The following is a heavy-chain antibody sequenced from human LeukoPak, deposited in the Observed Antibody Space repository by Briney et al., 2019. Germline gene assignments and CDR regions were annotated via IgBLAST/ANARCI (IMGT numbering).Heavy chain of an antibody. Sequence: ASVKVSCKASGYTFTSYYMHWVRQAPGQGLEWMGWINPNSGGTNYAQKFQGWVTVTRDTSISTAYMELSRLRSDDTAVYYCARAGRYCSGGSCYSGIGYWGQGTLVTVSS. V-gene: IGHV1-2*04. CDR2: INPNSGGT. J-gene: IGHJ4*02. CDR1: GYTFTSYY. D-gene: IGHD2-15*01. CDR3: ARAGRYCSGGSCYSGIGY.